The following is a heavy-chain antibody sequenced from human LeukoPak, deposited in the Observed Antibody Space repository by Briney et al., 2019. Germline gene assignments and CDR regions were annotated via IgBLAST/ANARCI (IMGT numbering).Heavy chain of an antibody. V-gene: IGHV4-59*12. CDR1: GGYIRGYY. D-gene: IGHD3-22*01. CDR2: IYNSGST. Sequence: SETLSLTCSVSGGYIRGYYWSWIRQPPGKGLEWIGHIYNSGSTNYNPSLKSRVTISVDKSKNQFSLKLSSVTASDTAVYYCARDLRPYDSSVGYWGQGTLVTVSS. J-gene: IGHJ4*02. CDR3: ARDLRPYDSSVGY.